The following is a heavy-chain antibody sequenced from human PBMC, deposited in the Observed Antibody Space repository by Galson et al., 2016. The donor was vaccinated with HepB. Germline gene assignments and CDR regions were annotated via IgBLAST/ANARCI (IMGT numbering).Heavy chain of an antibody. V-gene: IGHV4-39*01. Sequence: SETLSLTCTVSDDSISGRNYYWGWIRQPPGKGLEWIGSIYYTGSTYYNPSLKSRVMLSVDPSKNQFSLILNSVTAADTALYYCARASCSTTSCAWFDPWGQGTLVTVSS. CDR2: IYYTGST. CDR1: DDSISGRNYY. D-gene: IGHD2-2*01. CDR3: ARASCSTTSCAWFDP. J-gene: IGHJ5*02.